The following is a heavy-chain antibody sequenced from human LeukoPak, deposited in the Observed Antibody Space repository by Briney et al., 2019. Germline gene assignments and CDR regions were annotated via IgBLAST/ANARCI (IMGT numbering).Heavy chain of an antibody. CDR1: CLTFSSYG. CDR2: ISYDGTTE. J-gene: IGHJ4*02. CDR3: TKAKNYYDSSDYSPYFDY. D-gene: IGHD3-22*01. V-gene: IGHV3-30*18. Sequence: GGSLRLSCAASCLTFSSYGMHWLRQAPGKGLEWVAVISYDGTTEYYADSVKGRFTISRDNPKNTLYLQMSSLRAEDTAVYYCTKAKNYYDSSDYSPYFDYWGQGTLVTVSS.